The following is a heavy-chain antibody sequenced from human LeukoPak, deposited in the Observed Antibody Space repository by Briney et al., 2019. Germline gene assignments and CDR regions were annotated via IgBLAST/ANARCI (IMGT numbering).Heavy chain of an antibody. D-gene: IGHD3-22*01. Sequence: ASVKVSCKASGYTFTSYGISWVRQAPGQGLEWMGWISAYNGNTNYAQKLQGRVTMTTDTSTSTAYMELRSLRSADTAVYYCAREAHYYYDSSGYHNGLNAFDIWGQGTMVTVSS. CDR3: AREAHYYYDSSGYHNGLNAFDI. V-gene: IGHV1-18*01. CDR1: GYTFTSYG. J-gene: IGHJ3*02. CDR2: ISAYNGNT.